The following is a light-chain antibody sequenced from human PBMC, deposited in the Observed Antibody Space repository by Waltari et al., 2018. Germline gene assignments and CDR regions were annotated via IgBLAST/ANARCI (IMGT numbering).Light chain of an antibody. J-gene: IGKJ4*01. V-gene: IGKV1-39*01. Sequence: DIPMSQSPSSLSASLGDRVTINCRASPGIHSYLNWYQQQPGKAPKLLIYYANSLASGVPARFSGSGSGTEFTLTISSLQPEDFATYYCQQGNSKPLTFGGGTKVEIK. CDR3: QQGNSKPLT. CDR2: YAN. CDR1: PGIHSY.